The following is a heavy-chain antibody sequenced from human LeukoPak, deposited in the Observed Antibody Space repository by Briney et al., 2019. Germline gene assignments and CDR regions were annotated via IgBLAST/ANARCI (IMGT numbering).Heavy chain of an antibody. CDR2: INHSGST. V-gene: IGHV4-34*01. J-gene: IGHJ4*02. CDR1: GGSFSGYS. D-gene: IGHD5-12*01. Sequence: SETLSLTCAVYGGSFSGYSWSWIRQPPGKGLEWIGEINHSGSTNYNPSLKSRVTISVDTSKNQFSLKLSSVTAADTAVYYCASSWYGGYGYWGQGTLVTVSS. CDR3: ASSWYGGYGY.